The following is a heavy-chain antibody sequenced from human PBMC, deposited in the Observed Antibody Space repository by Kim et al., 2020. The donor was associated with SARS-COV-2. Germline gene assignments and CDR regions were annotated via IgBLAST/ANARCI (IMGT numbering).Heavy chain of an antibody. CDR2: ITNNGDNT. V-gene: IGHV3-64*02. Sequence: GGSLRLSCVVSGFTFSNHAMHWVRQAPGKGLEYVSAITNNGDNTYHADSVKGRFTISRDNSKNTLYLQMGNVRAEDMAFYYCARAPGADIVGMPGYFDYWGQGALVTVSS. CDR3: ARAPGADIVGMPGYFDY. J-gene: IGHJ4*02. D-gene: IGHD5-12*01. CDR1: GFTFSNHA.